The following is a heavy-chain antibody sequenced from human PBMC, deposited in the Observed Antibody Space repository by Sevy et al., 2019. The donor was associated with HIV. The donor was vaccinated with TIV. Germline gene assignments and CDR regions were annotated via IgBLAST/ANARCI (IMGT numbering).Heavy chain of an antibody. V-gene: IGHV1-18*01. D-gene: IGHD2-15*01. Sequence: ASVKVSCRASGYTFTNYGISWVRQAPGQGLEWMGWISAYNGNTNYAQKFQGRVTMTTDTSTNTAYMDLRSLRSDDTAVYYCGRDLRYWGGFDYWGQGTLVTVSS. CDR1: GYTFTNYG. J-gene: IGHJ4*02. CDR3: GRDLRYWGGFDY. CDR2: ISAYNGNT.